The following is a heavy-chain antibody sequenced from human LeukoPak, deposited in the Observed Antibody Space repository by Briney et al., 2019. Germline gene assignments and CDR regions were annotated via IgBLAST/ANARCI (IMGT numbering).Heavy chain of an antibody. J-gene: IGHJ4*02. Sequence: GGSLRLSCAASGFTFSSYWMHWVRQAPGKGLVWVSRINSDGSSTSYADSVKGRFTISRDNAKNSLYLQMNSLRAEDTAVYYRARGAMAGPFDYWGQGTLVIVSS. CDR1: GFTFSSYW. CDR2: INSDGSST. CDR3: ARGAMAGPFDY. D-gene: IGHD5-18*01. V-gene: IGHV3-74*01.